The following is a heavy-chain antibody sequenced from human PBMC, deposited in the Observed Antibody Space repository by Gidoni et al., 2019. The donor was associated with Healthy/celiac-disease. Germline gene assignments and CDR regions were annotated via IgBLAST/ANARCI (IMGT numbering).Heavy chain of an antibody. CDR2: ISYDGSNK. V-gene: IGHV3-30*18. D-gene: IGHD3-22*01. CDR1: GFTFSRYG. CDR3: EKEPSSAYYYDSSGYLG. Sequence: QVQLVESGGGVVQPGRSLRLSCAASGFTFSRYGMRGVRQAPGKGLEWVEVISYDGSNKYYADSVKGRFTISRDNSKNTLYLKMNSLRAEDTAGYYCEKEPSSAYYYDSSGYLGWGQGTLVTVSS. J-gene: IGHJ4*02.